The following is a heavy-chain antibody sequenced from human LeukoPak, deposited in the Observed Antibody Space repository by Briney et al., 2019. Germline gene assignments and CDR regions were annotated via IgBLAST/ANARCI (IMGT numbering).Heavy chain of an antibody. CDR2: ISGSGGST. J-gene: IGHJ3*02. CDR1: GLTFSSYA. V-gene: IGHV3-23*01. Sequence: GGSLRLSCVASGLTFSSYAMSWVRQAPGKGLEWVSAISGSGGSTYYADSVKGRFTISGDNSKNTLYLQMNSLRAEDTAVYYCAKAISPRLRGDAFDIWGQGTMVTVSS. CDR3: AKAISPRLRGDAFDI. D-gene: IGHD3-10*01.